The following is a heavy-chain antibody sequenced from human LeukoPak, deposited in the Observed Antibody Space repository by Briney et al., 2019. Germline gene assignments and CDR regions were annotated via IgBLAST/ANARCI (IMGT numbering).Heavy chain of an antibody. V-gene: IGHV4-39*01. J-gene: IGHJ4*02. CDR3: ARQYNWAMIDY. Sequence: PSETLSLTCAVSGGSISSYYWGWIRQPPGKGLEWIGSIYYSGSTYYNPSLKSRVTISVDTSKNQFSLKLSSVTAADTAVYYCARQYNWAMIDYWGQGTLVTVSS. CDR2: IYYSGST. CDR1: GGSISSYY. D-gene: IGHD1-20*01.